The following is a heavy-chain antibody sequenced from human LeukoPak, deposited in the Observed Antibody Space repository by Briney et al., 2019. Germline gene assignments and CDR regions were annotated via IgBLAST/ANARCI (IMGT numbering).Heavy chain of an antibody. V-gene: IGHV6-1*01. CDR1: GDSVSSNSAA. CDR3: ARVPESGYSNLGAFDI. Sequence: SQTLSLTCAISGDSVSSNSAAWNWIRQSPSRGLEWLGRTYYRSKWYNDYAVSVKSRITINPDTSKNQFSLQLNSVTPEDTAVYYCARVPESGYSNLGAFDIWGQGTMVTVSS. D-gene: IGHD6-13*01. CDR2: TYYRSKWYN. J-gene: IGHJ3*02.